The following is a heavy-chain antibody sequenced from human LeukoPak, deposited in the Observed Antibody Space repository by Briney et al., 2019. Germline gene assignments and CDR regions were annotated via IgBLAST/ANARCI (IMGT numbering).Heavy chain of an antibody. CDR2: INPNTGGT. D-gene: IGHD3-9*01. V-gene: IGHV1-2*02. J-gene: IGHJ5*02. CDR3: ARGIKTWRLRYFEGWFDP. CDR1: GYTFTGYY. Sequence: ASVKVSCTASGYTFTGYYMHWVRRAPGQGLEWMGWINPNTGGTNYAQKFQGRVTMTRDTSISTAYMELSRLRSDDTAVYYCARGIKTWRLRYFEGWFDPWGQGTLVTVSS.